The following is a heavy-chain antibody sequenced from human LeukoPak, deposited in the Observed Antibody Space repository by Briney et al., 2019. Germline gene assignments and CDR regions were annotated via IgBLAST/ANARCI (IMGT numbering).Heavy chain of an antibody. CDR2: INHSGST. V-gene: IGHV4-34*01. CDR1: GGSFSGYY. J-gene: IGHJ5*02. CDR3: ARGVYDYGDYFWFDP. D-gene: IGHD4-17*01. Sequence: SETLSLTCAVYGGSFSGYYWSWIRQPPGKGLEWIGEINHSGSTNYNPSLKSRVTISVDTSKNQFSLKLSSVTAADTAMYYCARGVYDYGDYFWFDPWGQGTLVTVSS.